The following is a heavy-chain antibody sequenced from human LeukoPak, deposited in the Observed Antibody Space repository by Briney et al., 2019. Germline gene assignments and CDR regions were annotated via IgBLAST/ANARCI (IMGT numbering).Heavy chain of an antibody. D-gene: IGHD1-1*01. CDR3: AKSRSGSANWALQIFDN. CDR1: GFTFSSYA. V-gene: IGHV3-23*01. Sequence: GGSLRLSCAASGFTFSSYAMSWVRQAPGKGLEWVSAISGSGGSTYYADSVKGRFTISRDNSNNSLFVQKNSLRAEDTAVYFCAKSRSGSANWALQIFDNWGQGTLVTVSS. CDR2: ISGSGGST. J-gene: IGHJ4*02.